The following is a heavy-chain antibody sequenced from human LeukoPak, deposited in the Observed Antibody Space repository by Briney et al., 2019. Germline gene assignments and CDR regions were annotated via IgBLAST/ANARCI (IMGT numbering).Heavy chain of an antibody. Sequence: PSETLSLTCTVSGGSISSYYWRWIPQPPGKGLEGIGYIYYSGSTNYNPSLKSRVTISVDTSKNQFSLKLSSVTAADTAVYYCARHRLAARNFDYWGQGTLVTVSS. J-gene: IGHJ4*02. V-gene: IGHV4-59*08. CDR3: ARHRLAARNFDY. CDR2: IYYSGST. CDR1: GGSISSYY. D-gene: IGHD6-6*01.